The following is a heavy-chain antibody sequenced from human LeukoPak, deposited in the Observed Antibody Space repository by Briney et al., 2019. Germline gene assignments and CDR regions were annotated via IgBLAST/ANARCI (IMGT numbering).Heavy chain of an antibody. V-gene: IGHV3-23*01. CDR3: AKDPTYCGGDCHNWFDP. CDR2: ISGSGGST. D-gene: IGHD2-21*02. CDR1: EFSVGSNY. Sequence: GGSLRLSCAASEFSVGSNYMTWVRQAPGKGLEWVSAISGSGGSTYYADSVKGRFTISRDNSKNTLYLQMNSLRAEDTAVYYCAKDPTYCGGDCHNWFDPWGQGTLVTVSS. J-gene: IGHJ5*02.